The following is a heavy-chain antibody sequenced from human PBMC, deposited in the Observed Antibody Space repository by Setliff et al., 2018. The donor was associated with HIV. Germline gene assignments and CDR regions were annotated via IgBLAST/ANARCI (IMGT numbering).Heavy chain of an antibody. Sequence: PSETLSLTCTVSGGSISNYYWSWIRQPPGKGLEWIGCGYYSWITHYDPSLKSRVSISVDASKNQFSLRLNSVTVADTAVYFCSRSSRGSLRDLDYWGPGTLVTVSA. CDR3: SRSSRGSLRDLDY. CDR1: GGSISNYY. J-gene: IGHJ4*02. D-gene: IGHD2-21*02. CDR2: GYYSWIT. V-gene: IGHV4-59*08.